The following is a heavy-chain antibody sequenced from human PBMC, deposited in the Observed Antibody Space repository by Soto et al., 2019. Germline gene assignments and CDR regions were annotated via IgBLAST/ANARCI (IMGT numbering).Heavy chain of an antibody. V-gene: IGHV3-23*01. J-gene: IGHJ5*02. D-gene: IGHD1-26*01. Sequence: EVQVLESGGGLVQPGGALRLSCAASGITFSSYAMSWVRQAPGKGLEWVSGISGSGGRTYYADSVKGRFTISRDKSKNTLYLQMNSLRAEDTAVYYCVKEPDVVCGSYTLFDPWGQGTLVTVSS. CDR1: GITFSSYA. CDR2: ISGSGGRT. CDR3: VKEPDVVCGSYTLFDP.